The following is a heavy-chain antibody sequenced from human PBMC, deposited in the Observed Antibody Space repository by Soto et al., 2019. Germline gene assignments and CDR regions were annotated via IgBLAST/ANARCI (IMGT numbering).Heavy chain of an antibody. V-gene: IGHV1-3*01. CDR3: ARDYYDFWSGYYNVNWFDP. CDR1: GYTFTSYA. D-gene: IGHD3-3*01. Sequence: QVQLVQSGAEVKKPGASVKVSCKASGYTFTSYAMHWVRQAPGQRLEWMGWINAGNGNTKYSQKFQGRATITRDTSASTAYMELSSLRSEDTAVYYCARDYYDFWSGYYNVNWFDPWGQGTLVTVSS. J-gene: IGHJ5*02. CDR2: INAGNGNT.